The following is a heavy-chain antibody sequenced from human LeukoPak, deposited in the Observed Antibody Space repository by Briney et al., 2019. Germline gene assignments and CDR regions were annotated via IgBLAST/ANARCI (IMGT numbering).Heavy chain of an antibody. J-gene: IGHJ4*02. D-gene: IGHD6-6*01. CDR2: IIPIFGTA. Sequence: SVKVSCKASGGTFSSYAINWVRQAPGQGLEWMGGIIPIFGTANYAQKFQGRVTITTDESTSTAYMELSSLRSEDTAVYYCARHEYSSSSPDYWGQGTLVTVSS. CDR1: GGTFSSYA. CDR3: ARHEYSSSSPDY. V-gene: IGHV1-69*05.